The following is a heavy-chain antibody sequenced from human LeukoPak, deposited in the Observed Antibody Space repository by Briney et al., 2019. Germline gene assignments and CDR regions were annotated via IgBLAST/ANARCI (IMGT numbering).Heavy chain of an antibody. CDR3: ARALYDILTGSTSPSFYYFDY. D-gene: IGHD3-9*01. CDR1: GYTFTSYY. J-gene: IGHJ4*02. CDR2: INPSGGST. Sequence: ASVKVSCKASGYTFTSYYMHWVRQAPGQGLEWMGIINPSGGSTSYAQKFQGRVTMTRDTSTSTVYMELSSLRSEDTAVYYCARALYDILTGSTSPSFYYFDYWGQGTLVTVSS. V-gene: IGHV1-46*01.